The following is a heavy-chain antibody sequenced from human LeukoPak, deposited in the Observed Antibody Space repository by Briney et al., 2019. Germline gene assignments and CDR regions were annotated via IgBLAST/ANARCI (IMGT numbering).Heavy chain of an antibody. D-gene: IGHD5-12*01. CDR1: GFTFSSYG. Sequence: GGSLRLSCAASGFTFSSYGMSWVRQAPGKGLEWVSAISGSGGSTYYADSVKGRFTISRDNSKNTLYLQMNSLRAEDTAVYYCAKGGMVATGTFDYWGQGTLVTVSS. CDR3: AKGGMVATGTFDY. J-gene: IGHJ4*02. CDR2: ISGSGGST. V-gene: IGHV3-23*01.